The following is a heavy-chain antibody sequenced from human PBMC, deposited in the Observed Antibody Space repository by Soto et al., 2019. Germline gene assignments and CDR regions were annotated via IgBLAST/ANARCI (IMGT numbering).Heavy chain of an antibody. J-gene: IGHJ6*02. CDR1: GFTFSSYA. V-gene: IGHV3-23*01. CDR3: ATLQLELRWYYYYGMDV. D-gene: IGHD1-1*01. CDR2: ISGSGGST. Sequence: GGSLRLSCAASGFTFSSYAMSWVRQAPGKGLEWVSAISGSGGSTYYADSVKGRFTISRDNSKNTLYLQMNSLRAEDTAVYYCATLQLELRWYYYYGMDVWGQGTTVTVSS.